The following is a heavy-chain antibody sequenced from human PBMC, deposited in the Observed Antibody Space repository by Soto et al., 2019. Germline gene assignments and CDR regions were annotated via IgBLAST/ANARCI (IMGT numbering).Heavy chain of an antibody. CDR3: ARSTGSGFRPGTHRFDWFDP. V-gene: IGHV1-69*01. D-gene: IGHD3-22*01. J-gene: IGHJ5*02. Sequence: QVQLVQSGAEVKQPGSSVKVSCQASGVTFSSFAISWVRQAPGQGREWMGGIIPIFRTPNYAQNFQGRVTITAAESTSSVYMELSRLRSEDTAVYYCARSTGSGFRPGTHRFDWFDPWGQGTLVTVSS. CDR2: IIPIFRTP. CDR1: GVTFSSFA.